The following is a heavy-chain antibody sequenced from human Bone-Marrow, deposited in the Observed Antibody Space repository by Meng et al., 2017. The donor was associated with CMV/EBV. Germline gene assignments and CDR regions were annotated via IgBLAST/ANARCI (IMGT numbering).Heavy chain of an antibody. D-gene: IGHD4-11*01. CDR2: IIPIFGTA. V-gene: IGHV1-69*05. CDR3: ASSRGYSNYLTDY. Sequence: SVKVSCKASGGTFSSYAISWVRQAPGQGLEWMGGIIPIFGTANYAQKFQGRVTITTDESTSTAYMELSSLRSEDTAVYYCASSRGYSNYLTDYWGQGTLVTVSS. CDR1: GGTFSSYA. J-gene: IGHJ4*02.